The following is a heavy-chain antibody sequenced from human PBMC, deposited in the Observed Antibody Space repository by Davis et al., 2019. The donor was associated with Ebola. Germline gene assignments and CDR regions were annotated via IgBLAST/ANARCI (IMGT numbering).Heavy chain of an antibody. V-gene: IGHV4-34*01. D-gene: IGHD2-2*01. Sequence: PSETLSLTCAVYGGSFSGYYWSWIRQPPGKGLEWIGEINHSGSTNYNPSLKSRVTISVDTSKNQFSLKLSSVTAADTAVYYCARVERVVPAAWVWFDPWGQGTLVTVSS. CDR2: INHSGST. CDR1: GGSFSGYY. CDR3: ARVERVVPAAWVWFDP. J-gene: IGHJ5*02.